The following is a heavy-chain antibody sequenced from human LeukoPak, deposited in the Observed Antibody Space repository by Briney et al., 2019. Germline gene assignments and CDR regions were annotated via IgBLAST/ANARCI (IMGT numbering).Heavy chain of an antibody. CDR2: IYYSGST. V-gene: IGHV4-59*01. CDR1: GGSISSYY. D-gene: IGHD6-13*01. CDR3: ARYKQQLPGAFDI. J-gene: IGHJ3*02. Sequence: PSETLSLTCTVSGGSISSYYWSWIRQPPGKGLEWIGYIYYSGSTNYNPSLKSRVTISVDTSKNQFSLKLSSVTAADTAVYYCARYKQQLPGAFDIWGQGTMVTVSS.